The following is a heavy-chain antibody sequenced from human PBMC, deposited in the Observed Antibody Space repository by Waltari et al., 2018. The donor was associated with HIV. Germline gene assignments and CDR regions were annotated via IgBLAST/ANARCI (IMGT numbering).Heavy chain of an antibody. V-gene: IGHV1-18*01. CDR1: GYIFTNYG. Sequence: QVHLVQSGAEVKMPGASVRVSCKTSGYIFTNYGVSWVRQAPGQGLEWLGWISGYHANTNYAQRRQGRVTLTTDTSTSTAYMELRSLRSDDTAVYYCARGLGGSYYYGVDVWGQGTTVTVS. CDR3: ARGLGGSYYYGVDV. J-gene: IGHJ6*02. CDR2: ISGYHANT.